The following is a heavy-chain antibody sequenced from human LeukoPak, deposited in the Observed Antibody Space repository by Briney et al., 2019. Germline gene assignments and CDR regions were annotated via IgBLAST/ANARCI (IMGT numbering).Heavy chain of an antibody. CDR2: LNLDGRT. J-gene: IGHJ4*02. D-gene: IGHD3-3*01. CDR1: GGSAINTNW. CDR3: AREGGFYRPLDY. Sequence: SETLSLTCGVSGGSAINTNWWTWVRQPPGKGLEWIGELNLDGRTNYNPSLESRLTMSVDVSENQGSLKLTSVTAADTAVYYCAREGGFYRPLDYSGQGTLVTVSS. V-gene: IGHV4-4*02.